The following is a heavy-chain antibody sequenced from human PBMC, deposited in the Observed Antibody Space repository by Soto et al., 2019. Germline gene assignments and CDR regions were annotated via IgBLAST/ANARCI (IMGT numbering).Heavy chain of an antibody. CDR3: AKTRVADSGYYFDH. D-gene: IGHD3-10*01. CDR1: GFSFGDSY. Sequence: QVQLVESGGGLVKPGGSLRLSCAASGFSFGDSYMSWIRQSAGKGLEWLSYISGGSSDTKYAESVKGRFTISRDNARRSLFLQVNGLRADDTAIYYCAKTRVADSGYYFDHWGQGTMVTVSS. CDR2: ISGGSSDT. J-gene: IGHJ4*02. V-gene: IGHV3-11*05.